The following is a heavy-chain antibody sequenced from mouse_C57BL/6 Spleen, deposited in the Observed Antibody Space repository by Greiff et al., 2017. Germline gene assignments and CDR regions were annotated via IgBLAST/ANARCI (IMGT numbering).Heavy chain of an antibody. CDR3: THITTVVARYYYAMDY. CDR2: IDPENGDT. D-gene: IGHD1-1*01. J-gene: IGHJ4*01. CDR1: GFNIKDDY. Sequence: EVQLQQSGAELVRPGASVKLSCTASGFNIKDDYMHWVKQRPEQGLEWIGWIDPENGDTEYASKFQGKATITADTSSNTAYLQLSSLTSEDTAVYYCTHITTVVARYYYAMDYWGQGTSVTVSS. V-gene: IGHV14-4*01.